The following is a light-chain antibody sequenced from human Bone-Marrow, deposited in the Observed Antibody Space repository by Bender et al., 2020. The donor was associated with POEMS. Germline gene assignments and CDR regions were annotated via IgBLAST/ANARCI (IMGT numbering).Light chain of an antibody. CDR1: QLQNKN. J-gene: IGLJ2*01. Sequence: SYDLTQPPSVSVSPGQAATITCSGNQLQNKNVCWYQHKAGQSPILVISQDTRRQSGIPERFSGSNSGNTATLTISETQAMDEADYYCQVWDRSTAVFGGGTRLTVL. CDR3: QVWDRSTAV. V-gene: IGLV3-1*01. CDR2: QDT.